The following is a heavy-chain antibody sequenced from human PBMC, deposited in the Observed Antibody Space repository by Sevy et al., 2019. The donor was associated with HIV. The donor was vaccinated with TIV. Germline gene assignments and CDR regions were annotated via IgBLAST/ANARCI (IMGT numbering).Heavy chain of an antibody. J-gene: IGHJ4*02. V-gene: IGHV3-23*01. D-gene: IGHD4-17*01. Sequence: GGSLRLSCAASGFTFSSYAMSWVRQSPGKGLEWVSGIIGSGGRTYDAESVKGRFTISRDNAKNTLYLQMNNLRAEDTAVYYCAKDGHDYGDFYFNYWGQGTLVTVSS. CDR1: GFTFSSYA. CDR2: IIGSGGRT. CDR3: AKDGHDYGDFYFNY.